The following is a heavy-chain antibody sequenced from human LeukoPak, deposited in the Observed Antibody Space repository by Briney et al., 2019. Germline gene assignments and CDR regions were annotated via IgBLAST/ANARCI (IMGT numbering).Heavy chain of an antibody. Sequence: GGSLRLSCAASGFTFSDYYMSWIRQAPGKGLEWVSYISSSGSTIYYADSVKGRFTISRDNAKNSLYLQMNSLRAEDTAVYYCARIETSSSWYGVVDWFDPWGQGTLVTVSS. CDR3: ARIETSSSWYGVVDWFDP. V-gene: IGHV3-11*01. CDR2: ISSSGSTI. J-gene: IGHJ5*02. D-gene: IGHD6-13*01. CDR1: GFTFSDYY.